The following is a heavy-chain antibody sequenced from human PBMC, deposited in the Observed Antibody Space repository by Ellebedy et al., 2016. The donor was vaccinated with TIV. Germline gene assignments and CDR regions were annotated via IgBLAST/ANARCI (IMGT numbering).Heavy chain of an antibody. CDR2: IYYRGST. V-gene: IGHV4-59*08. CDR1: GGSMSSYY. Sequence: MPSETLSLTCTVSGGSMSSYYWSWIRQPPGKGLEWIGYIYYRGSTNYNPSLKSRVTISVDTSKNQFSLKLSSVTAADTAVYYCARGPRRGVPNWFDPWGQGTLVTVSS. D-gene: IGHD3-10*01. J-gene: IGHJ5*02. CDR3: ARGPRRGVPNWFDP.